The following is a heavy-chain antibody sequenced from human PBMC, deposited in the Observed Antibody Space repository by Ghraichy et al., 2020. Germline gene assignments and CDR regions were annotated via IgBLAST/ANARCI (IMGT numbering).Heavy chain of an antibody. D-gene: IGHD1-14*01. CDR1: GDSVRSGYHY. Sequence: SETLSHTCTVSGDSVRSGYHYWSWVRQAPGKGLEWIGTVYYIGTADYNPSLKSRVTMSVDTSNNQFSLRLTSVTPADTAIYYCARNSTSSPWFDSWSKGTLVTVSS. V-gene: IGHV4-61*01. J-gene: IGHJ5*01. CDR2: VYYIGTA. CDR3: ARNSTSSPWFDS.